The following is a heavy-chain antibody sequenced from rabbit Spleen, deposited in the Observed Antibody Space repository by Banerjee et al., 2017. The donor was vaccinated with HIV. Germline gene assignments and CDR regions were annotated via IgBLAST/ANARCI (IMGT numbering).Heavy chain of an antibody. D-gene: IGHD8-1*01. CDR2: ILPGNGGNT. CDR3: ARDVGTSFSTYGMDL. CDR1: GFDFTTNYF. V-gene: IGHV1S40*01. Sequence: QSLEESGGDLVKPGASLTLTCTASGFDFTTNYFMCWVRQAPGKGLEWIGCILPGNGGNTYYATWAKGRFTISKTSSTTGTLQVTSLTAADTATYFCARDVGTSFSTYGMDLWGPGTLVTVS. J-gene: IGHJ6*01.